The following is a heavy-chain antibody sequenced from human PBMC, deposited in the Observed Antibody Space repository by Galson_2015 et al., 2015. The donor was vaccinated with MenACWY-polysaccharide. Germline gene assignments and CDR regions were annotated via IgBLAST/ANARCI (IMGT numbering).Heavy chain of an antibody. V-gene: IGHV3-33*03. J-gene: IGHJ6*03. D-gene: IGHD5-12*01. CDR3: ATIRGSAPNYYMDV. CDR2: IWYDGSNK. Sequence: RLSCAASGLRFGNYGMQWVRQAPGKGLEWVALIWYDGSNKYYSGPVKGRFGISRDNSKNTLYLQMNSLRIEDTAVYYCATIRGSAPNYYMDVWGKGTTVTVSS. CDR1: GLRFGNYG.